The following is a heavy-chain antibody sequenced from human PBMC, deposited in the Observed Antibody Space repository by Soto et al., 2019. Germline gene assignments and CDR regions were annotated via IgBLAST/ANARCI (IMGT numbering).Heavy chain of an antibody. CDR3: ARSEDYYYYGMDV. J-gene: IGHJ6*02. Sequence: QVQLQESGPGLVKPSETLSLTCTVSGVSISSYYWSWIRQPPGKGLVWIGYIYYSGSTNYNPSLNSRVTISVYTSKNQFSLKLTSVTAADTAVYYCARSEDYYYYGMDVWGQGTTVTVSS. CDR2: IYYSGST. V-gene: IGHV4-59*01. CDR1: GVSISSYY.